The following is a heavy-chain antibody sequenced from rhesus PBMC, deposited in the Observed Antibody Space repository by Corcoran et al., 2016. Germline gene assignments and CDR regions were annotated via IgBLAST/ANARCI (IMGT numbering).Heavy chain of an antibody. Sequence: QVQLQESGPGLVKPSETLSLTCAVSGGAISGGYGWSWIRQPPGKGLEWIGHNFDNIGSTYSNPSLKSGVTISRDTSKNQFSLKLSSVTAADTAVYYCARLSSYYFDYWGQGVLVTVSS. CDR3: ARLSSYYFDY. V-gene: IGHV4S7*01. CDR1: GGAISGGYG. J-gene: IGHJ4*01. CDR2: NFDNIGST.